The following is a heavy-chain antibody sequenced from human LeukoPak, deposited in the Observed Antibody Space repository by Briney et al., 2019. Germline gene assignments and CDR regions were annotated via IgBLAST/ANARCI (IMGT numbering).Heavy chain of an antibody. D-gene: IGHD5-24*01. Sequence: GGSLRLSCAASGFTFSSNYMSWVRQAPGKGLEWVSVIYSGGSTYYADSVKGRFTISRDNSKNTLYLQMNSLRAEDTAVYYCARASRRDGPWRFDYWGQGTLVTVSS. V-gene: IGHV3-53*01. CDR1: GFTFSSNY. CDR3: ARASRRDGPWRFDY. CDR2: IYSGGST. J-gene: IGHJ4*02.